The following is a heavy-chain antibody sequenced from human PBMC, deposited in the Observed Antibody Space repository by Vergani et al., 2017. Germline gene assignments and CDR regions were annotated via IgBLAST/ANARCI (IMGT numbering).Heavy chain of an antibody. J-gene: IGHJ4*02. CDR3: ARDRGSGYYGSGSASFYY. Sequence: EVQLVESGGGVVQPGGSLRLSCAASGFTFSSYAMHWVRQAPGKGLEYVSAISSNGGSTYYANSVKGRFTISRDNSKNTLYLQMGSLRAEDMAVYYCARDRGSGYYGSGSASFYYWGQGTLVTVSS. V-gene: IGHV3-64*01. CDR1: GFTFSSYA. CDR2: ISSNGGST. D-gene: IGHD3-10*01.